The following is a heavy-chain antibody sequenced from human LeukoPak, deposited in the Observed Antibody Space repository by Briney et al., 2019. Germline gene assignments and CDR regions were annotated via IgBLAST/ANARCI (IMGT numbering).Heavy chain of an antibody. CDR2: IYHSGST. CDR3: ARGWNAPGDF. D-gene: IGHD1-1*01. CDR1: GDSISSYY. Sequence: PSETLSLTCTVSGDSISSYYWSWIRQPPGKGLEWIGYIYHSGSTYYTPSLKSRLSMSLDTSSNQFSLNLSSVTAADTAVYYCARGWNAPGDFWGQGTLVTVSS. J-gene: IGHJ4*02. V-gene: IGHV4-4*09.